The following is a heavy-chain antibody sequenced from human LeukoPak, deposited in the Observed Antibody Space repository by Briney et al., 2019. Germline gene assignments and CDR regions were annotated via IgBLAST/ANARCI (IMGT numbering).Heavy chain of an antibody. D-gene: IGHD3-22*01. J-gene: IGHJ6*02. Sequence: MSSETLSLTCTVSGGSISSYYWSWIRQPPGKGLEWIGYIYYTGSTNSNPSLKSRVTISIDTSKNQFSLKLSSVTAADTAVYYCARSYDSSGYYFYGMDVWGQGTTVTVSS. V-gene: IGHV4-59*01. CDR2: IYYTGST. CDR3: ARSYDSSGYYFYGMDV. CDR1: GGSISSYY.